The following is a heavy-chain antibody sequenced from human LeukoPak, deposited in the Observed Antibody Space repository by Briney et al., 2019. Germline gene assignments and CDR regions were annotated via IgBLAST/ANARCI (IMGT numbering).Heavy chain of an antibody. CDR1: GFTFSNFA. J-gene: IGHJ4*02. CDR3: AKSYCSGGTCHSYLPYFFDY. Sequence: HPGGSLRLSCAASGFTFSNFAMSWVRQTPGKGLQWVSSISDGGHSTYFADSVRGRFTLSRDNSDNIVYLQMNNLGVEDTAMYYCAKSYCSGGTCHSYLPYFFDYWGQGTLVTVSS. CDR2: ISDGGHST. D-gene: IGHD2-15*01. V-gene: IGHV3-23*01.